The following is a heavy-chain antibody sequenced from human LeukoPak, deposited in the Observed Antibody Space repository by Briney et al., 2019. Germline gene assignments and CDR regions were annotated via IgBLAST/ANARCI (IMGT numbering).Heavy chain of an antibody. Sequence: GGSLRLSCAASGFTFSSYWMSWVRQAPGKGLEWVANIKQDGSEKYYVDSVKGRFTISRDNAKNSLYLQMNSLRAEDTAVYYCASDHYDFWSGYSYYFDYWGQGTLVTVSS. J-gene: IGHJ4*02. D-gene: IGHD3-3*01. CDR1: GFTFSSYW. V-gene: IGHV3-7*01. CDR3: ASDHYDFWSGYSYYFDY. CDR2: IKQDGSEK.